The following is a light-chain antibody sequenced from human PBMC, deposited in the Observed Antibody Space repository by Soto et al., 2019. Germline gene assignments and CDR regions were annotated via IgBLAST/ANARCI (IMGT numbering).Light chain of an antibody. V-gene: IGKV1-5*03. CDR3: QQYNIYSPRNP. CDR2: KAS. Sequence: DIQMTQSPSTLSASVGDRVTITCRASQSISSWLAWYQQKPGKAPKLLIYKASYLESGVPSRFSGSGSGTEFTLTSSSLQPEDFATYYCQQYNIYSPRNPFGQGTKVEIK. CDR1: QSISSW. J-gene: IGKJ1*01.